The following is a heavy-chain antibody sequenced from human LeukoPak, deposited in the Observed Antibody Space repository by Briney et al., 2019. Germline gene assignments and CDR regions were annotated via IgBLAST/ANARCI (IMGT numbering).Heavy chain of an antibody. CDR1: GFTFSSYS. J-gene: IGHJ4*02. CDR3: ARDRRVSHVDTAMAFDY. CDR2: ISSSSSYI. V-gene: IGHV3-21*01. D-gene: IGHD5-18*01. Sequence: GGSLRLSCAASGFTFSSYSMNWVRQAPGKGLEWVSSISSSSSYIYYADSVKGRFTISRDNAKNSLYLQMNSLRAEDTAVYYCARDRRVSHVDTAMAFDYWGQGTLVTVSS.